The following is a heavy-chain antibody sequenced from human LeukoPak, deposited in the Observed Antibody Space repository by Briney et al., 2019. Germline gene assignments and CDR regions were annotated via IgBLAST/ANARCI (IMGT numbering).Heavy chain of an antibody. V-gene: IGHV4-38-2*01. J-gene: IGHJ4*02. CDR3: ARLLYSSSWYGFEYYFDY. CDR1: GYSISSGYY. Sequence: PSETQSLTCAVSGYSISSGYYWGWIRQPPGKGLDWIGSIYHSGSTYYNPSLKSRVTISVVTTMNQFSLKLSSVTAADTAVYYCARLLYSSSWYGFEYYFDYWGQGTLVTVSS. CDR2: IYHSGST. D-gene: IGHD6-13*01.